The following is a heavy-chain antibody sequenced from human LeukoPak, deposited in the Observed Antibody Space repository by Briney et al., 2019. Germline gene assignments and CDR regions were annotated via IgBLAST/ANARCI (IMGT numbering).Heavy chain of an antibody. V-gene: IGHV4-34*01. Sequence: SETLSLTCTVSGGSISSYYWSWIRQPPGKGLEWIGEINHSGSTNYNPSLKSRVTISVDTSKNQFSLKLSSVTAADTAVYYCARVDIAARPGYYYYYMDVWGKGTTVTVSS. D-gene: IGHD6-6*01. CDR3: ARVDIAARPGYYYYYMDV. CDR2: INHSGST. CDR1: GGSISSYY. J-gene: IGHJ6*03.